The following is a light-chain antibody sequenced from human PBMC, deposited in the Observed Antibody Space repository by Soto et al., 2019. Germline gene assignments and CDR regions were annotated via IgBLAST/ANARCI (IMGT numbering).Light chain of an antibody. CDR3: QTYGSSLSGYV. CDR1: NSNIGAGFD. Sequence: QSVLTQPPSVSGAPGQRVTISCTGSNSNIGAGFDVHWYQQLPGTAPKLLIFGNNNRPSGVPDRFSVSKSDTSASLAISDLQAEDEADYYCQTYGSSLSGYVFGTGTKLTVL. CDR2: GNN. J-gene: IGLJ1*01. V-gene: IGLV1-40*01.